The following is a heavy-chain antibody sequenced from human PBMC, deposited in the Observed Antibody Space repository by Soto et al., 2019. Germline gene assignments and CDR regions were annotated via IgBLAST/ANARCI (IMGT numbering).Heavy chain of an antibody. Sequence: QVQLQQSGPGLVKPSQTLSLTYTVSGDSISSDYYHWTWIRQSPGKGLEWIGYIHHSGSILYNPSLKSRVTISVDTSKTQFSLHLSSVTAADTAVYFCAREDDGGDSLDVWGQGTTVTVSS. CDR2: IHHSGSI. D-gene: IGHD4-17*01. CDR3: AREDDGGDSLDV. J-gene: IGHJ6*02. CDR1: GDSISSDYYH. V-gene: IGHV4-30-4*08.